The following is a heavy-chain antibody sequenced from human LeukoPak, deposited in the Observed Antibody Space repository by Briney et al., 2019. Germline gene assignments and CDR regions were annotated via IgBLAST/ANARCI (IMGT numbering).Heavy chain of an antibody. CDR2: INHSGST. CDR1: GGSISSYY. J-gene: IGHJ5*02. D-gene: IGHD3-22*01. Sequence: SETLSLTCTVSGGSISSYYWSWIRQPPGKGLEWIGEINHSGSTNYNPSLKSRVTISVDTSKNQFSLKLSSVTAADTAVYYCARGVGNYYDSSGYYDPWGQGTLVTVSS. V-gene: IGHV4-34*01. CDR3: ARGVGNYYDSSGYYDP.